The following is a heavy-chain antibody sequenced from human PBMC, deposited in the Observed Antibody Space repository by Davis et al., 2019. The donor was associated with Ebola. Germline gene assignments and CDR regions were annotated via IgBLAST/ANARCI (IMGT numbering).Heavy chain of an antibody. CDR2: ISGSGIST. V-gene: IGHV3-23*01. D-gene: IGHD5-24*01. CDR3: ARVPAGRWQRPYFDY. Sequence: PGGSLRLSCAASGFTFSSYWMHWVRHTPGKGLEWVSAISGSGISTYYADSVKGRFTISRDNSKNTLYLQMNSLKAEDTAVYYCARVPAGRWQRPYFDYWGQGTLVTVAS. J-gene: IGHJ4*02. CDR1: GFTFSSYW.